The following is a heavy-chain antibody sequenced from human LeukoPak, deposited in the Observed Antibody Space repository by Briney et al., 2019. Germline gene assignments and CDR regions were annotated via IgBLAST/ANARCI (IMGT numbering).Heavy chain of an antibody. Sequence: GGSLRLSCAASGFIFTSYAMSWVRHTPGKGLEWVSAISGSGGSTYYADSVKGRFTISRDNSKNTLYLQMNSLRAEDTAVYYCASGYGLYPRGYSYGYFDYWGQGTLVTVSS. CDR1: GFIFTSYA. D-gene: IGHD5-18*01. CDR2: ISGSGGST. J-gene: IGHJ4*02. V-gene: IGHV3-23*01. CDR3: ASGYGLYPRGYSYGYFDY.